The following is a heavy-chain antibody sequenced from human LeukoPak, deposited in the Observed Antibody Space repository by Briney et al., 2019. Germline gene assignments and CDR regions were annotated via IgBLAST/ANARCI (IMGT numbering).Heavy chain of an antibody. Sequence: SETLSLTCTVSGGSISSSSYYWGWIRQSPGKGLEWIGSIYYSGSTYYNPSLKSRVTISVDTSKNQFSLKLSSVTAADTAVYYCARLDYYYDSSGYLVDYWGQGTLVTVSS. CDR1: GGSISSSSYY. J-gene: IGHJ4*02. D-gene: IGHD3-22*01. CDR3: ARLDYYYDSSGYLVDY. CDR2: IYYSGST. V-gene: IGHV4-39*01.